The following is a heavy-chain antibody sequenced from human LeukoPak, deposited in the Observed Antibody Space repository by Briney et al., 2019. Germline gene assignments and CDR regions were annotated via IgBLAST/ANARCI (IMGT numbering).Heavy chain of an antibody. V-gene: IGHV3-11*01. Sequence: GGSLRLSCAASGFTFSDYYTSWIRQAPGKGLEWVSYISSSGSTIYYADSVKGRFTISRDNAKNSLYLQMNSLRAEDTAVYYCARRCYDSSGYYLYYFDYWGQGTLVTVSS. CDR2: ISSSGSTI. CDR1: GFTFSDYY. CDR3: ARRCYDSSGYYLYYFDY. D-gene: IGHD3-22*01. J-gene: IGHJ4*02.